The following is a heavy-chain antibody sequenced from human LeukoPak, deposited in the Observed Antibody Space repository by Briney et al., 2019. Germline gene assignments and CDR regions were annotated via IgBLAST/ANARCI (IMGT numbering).Heavy chain of an antibody. CDR3: ARHPLEEVIDY. V-gene: IGHV5-51*01. Sequence: GVSLNISCKGPGHSFTRSWIAWVRQAPGKGLEWMGIIYPGNSDTRYRPSFQGQVTISADKSISTAYLQWSSLKASDTAMYYCARHPLEEVIDYWGQGTLVSVSS. D-gene: IGHD2-21*01. CDR2: IYPGNSDT. J-gene: IGHJ4*02. CDR1: GHSFTRSW.